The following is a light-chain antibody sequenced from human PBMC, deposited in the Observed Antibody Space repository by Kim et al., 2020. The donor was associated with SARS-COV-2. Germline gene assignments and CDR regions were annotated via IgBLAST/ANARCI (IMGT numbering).Light chain of an antibody. J-gene: IGLJ3*02. Sequence: QSALTHLASPSSASGQLGQSVTISCTGTSSDVSDYNHVSWYQQNPAKAPKLIIYEVTRRPSGVPDRFSGSKSGNTASLTVSGLQTEDEADYYCCSYAGGNGPWLFGAGTQLTVL. V-gene: IGLV2-8*01. CDR2: EVT. CDR1: SSDVSDYNH. CDR3: CSYAGGNGPWL.